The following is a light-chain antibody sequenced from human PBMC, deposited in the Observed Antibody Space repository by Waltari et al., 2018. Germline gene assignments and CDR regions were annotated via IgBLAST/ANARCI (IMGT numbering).Light chain of an antibody. CDR1: SSALGPYES. V-gene: IGLV2-14*03. Sequence: QSALNQPASVSGSPGQSITISCPGTSSALGPYESVSWYQQHPDKAPKHMIYDVNNRPSGGSNRFSGSKSGNTASLTISGLQAEDEADYYCSSSTSSRTVVFGGGTKLTVL. CDR2: DVN. J-gene: IGLJ2*01. CDR3: SSSTSSRTVV.